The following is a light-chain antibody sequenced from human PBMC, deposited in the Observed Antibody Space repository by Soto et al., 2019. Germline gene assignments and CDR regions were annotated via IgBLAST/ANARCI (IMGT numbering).Light chain of an antibody. V-gene: IGKV1-39*01. Sequence: DIQLTQSPSSLSASVGDRVTITCRASQSINTYLNWYQYKPGKAPKLLIYAASSLQSGVPSRFSGSGSGTDFTLTISSLQPEDFATYHCQQSYTTWTFGQGTKVEIK. CDR1: QSINTY. J-gene: IGKJ1*01. CDR2: AAS. CDR3: QQSYTTWT.